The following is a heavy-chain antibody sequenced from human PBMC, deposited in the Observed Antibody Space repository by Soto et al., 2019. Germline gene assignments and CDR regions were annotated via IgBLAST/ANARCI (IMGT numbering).Heavy chain of an antibody. CDR1: GGSFSGYY. CDR2: INHSGST. V-gene: IGHV4-34*01. D-gene: IGHD3-3*01. J-gene: IGHJ1*01. Sequence: QVQLQQWGAGLLKPSETLSLTCAVYGGSFSGYYWSWIRQPPGKGLEWIGEINHSGSTNYNPSLKSRVTISVDTSKNQFSLKLSSVTAADTAVYYCARAKYDFWSGYLQYFQHWGQGTLVTVSS. CDR3: ARAKYDFWSGYLQYFQH.